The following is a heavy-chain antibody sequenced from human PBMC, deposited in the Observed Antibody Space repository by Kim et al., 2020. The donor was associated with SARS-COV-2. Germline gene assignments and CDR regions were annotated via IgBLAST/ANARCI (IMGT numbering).Heavy chain of an antibody. D-gene: IGHD3-22*01. V-gene: IGHV5-51*01. J-gene: IGHJ3*02. CDR1: GYSFTSYW. CDR3: ASRTGHYYDSSGYSDDAFDI. CDR2: IYPGDSDT. Sequence: GESLKISCKGSGYSFTSYWIGWVRQMPGKGLEWMGIIYPGDSDTRYSPSFQGQVTISADKSISTAYLQWSSLKASDTAMYYCASRTGHYYDSSGYSDDAFDIWGQGTMVTVSS.